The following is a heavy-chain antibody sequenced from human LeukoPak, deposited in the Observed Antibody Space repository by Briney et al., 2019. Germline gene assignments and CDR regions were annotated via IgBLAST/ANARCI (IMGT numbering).Heavy chain of an antibody. CDR1: GGSISSYY. J-gene: IGHJ4*02. V-gene: IGHV4-59*08. CDR2: IYYSGST. Sequence: SETLSLTCTVSGGSISSYYWSWIREPPGKGREWIGYIYYSGSTNYNPSLKSRVTISVDTSKNQFSLKLSSVTAADTAVYYCASSLPYSHSWYAFDYWGQGPLVTVSS. D-gene: IGHD6-13*01. CDR3: ASSLPYSHSWYAFDY.